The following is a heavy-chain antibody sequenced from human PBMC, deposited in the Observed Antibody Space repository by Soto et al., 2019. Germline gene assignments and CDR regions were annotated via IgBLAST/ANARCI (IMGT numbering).Heavy chain of an antibody. V-gene: IGHV1-2*02. J-gene: IGHJ6*02. Sequence: GASVKVSCKASGYICTGYHIHWVRQAPGRGLEWMGWINPNSGDTEYAQNFQGRVTMTRDTSFNLVYMEMSGLMSDDTAVYYCARDARGTRGFDEMDIWGQGTTVTVSS. CDR3: ARDARGTRGFDEMDI. CDR1: GYICTGYH. CDR2: INPNSGDT. D-gene: IGHD3-9*01.